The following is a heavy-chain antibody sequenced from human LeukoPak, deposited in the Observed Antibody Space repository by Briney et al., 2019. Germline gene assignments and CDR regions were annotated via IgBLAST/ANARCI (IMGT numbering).Heavy chain of an antibody. J-gene: IGHJ4*02. D-gene: IGHD3-10*01. CDR1: GGSISSYY. CDR3: ERGRITMVRGVIRAYYFDY. V-gene: IGHV4-59*01. Sequence: SETLSLTCTVSGGSISSYYWSWIRQPPGKGLEWIGYIYYSGNTNYNPALKSRGTISVDTSKNQFSLKLSSVTAADTAVYYCERGRITMVRGVIRAYYFDYWGQGTLVTVSS. CDR2: IYYSGNT.